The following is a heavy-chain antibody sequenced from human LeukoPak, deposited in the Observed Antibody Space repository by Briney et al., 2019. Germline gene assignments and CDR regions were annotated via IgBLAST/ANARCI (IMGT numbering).Heavy chain of an antibody. CDR3: ARYSSVGGWFDP. J-gene: IGHJ5*02. Sequence: SETLSLTCTVSGGSISSTSYYWALIRQPPGKGLEWIGVIYYSGTTHYNSSLKSRVTISVDTSKNEFSLMLTSVTAADTAVYYCARYSSVGGWFDPWGQGTLVTVSP. CDR2: IYYSGTT. V-gene: IGHV4-39*01. CDR1: GGSISSTSYY. D-gene: IGHD3-22*01.